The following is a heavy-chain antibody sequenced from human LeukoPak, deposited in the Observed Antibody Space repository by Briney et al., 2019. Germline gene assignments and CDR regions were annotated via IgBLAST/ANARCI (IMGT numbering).Heavy chain of an antibody. Sequence: PGGSLRLSCAASGFTFSSYAMSWVRQAPGKGLEWVSAISGSGGSTYYADSVKGRFTISRDNSKNTLYPQMNSLRAEDTAVYYCAKASITFGGVIVTPLDYWGQGTLVTVSS. J-gene: IGHJ4*02. V-gene: IGHV3-23*01. D-gene: IGHD3-16*02. CDR3: AKASITFGGVIVTPLDY. CDR2: ISGSGGST. CDR1: GFTFSSYA.